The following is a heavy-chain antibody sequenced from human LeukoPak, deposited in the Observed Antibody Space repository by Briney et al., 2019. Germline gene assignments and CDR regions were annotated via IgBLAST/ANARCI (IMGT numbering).Heavy chain of an antibody. V-gene: IGHV5-51*01. J-gene: IGHJ4*02. D-gene: IGHD3-10*01. CDR1: GYSFPNFW. CDR2: IYPADSDT. CDR3: ARQSRDGSKTRGYYFDY. Sequence: PGESLNIFCQVSGYSFPNFWIGWVPQIPGKGLESMGIIYPADSDTSFSPSFQGQVTISVDKSISTVYLQWRSLKASDTAMYYCARQSRDGSKTRGYYFDYWRQGTLVTVSS.